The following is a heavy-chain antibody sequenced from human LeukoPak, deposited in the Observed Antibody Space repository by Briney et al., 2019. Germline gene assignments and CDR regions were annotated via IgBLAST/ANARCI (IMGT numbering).Heavy chain of an antibody. CDR3: ARDSSSWSLPDY. V-gene: IGHV3-30*03. CDR1: GFTFSNAW. Sequence: GGSLRLSCAASGFTFSNAWMSWVRQAPGKGLEWVAVISYDGSNKYYADSVKGRFTISRDNSKNTLYLQMNSLRAEDTAVYYCARDSSSWSLPDYWGQGTLVTVSS. J-gene: IGHJ4*02. D-gene: IGHD6-13*01. CDR2: ISYDGSNK.